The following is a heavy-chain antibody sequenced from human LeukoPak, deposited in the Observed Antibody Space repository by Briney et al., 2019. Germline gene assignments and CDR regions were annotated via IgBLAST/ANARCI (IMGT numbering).Heavy chain of an antibody. CDR1: GNTFTGYY. J-gene: IGHJ4*02. D-gene: IGHD6-13*01. CDR3: ARRKGAAAGRLRYYFDY. CDR2: INPNSGGT. V-gene: IGHV1-2*02. Sequence: ASVNVSCKASGNTFTGYYMHWVRQAPGQGLEWMGWINPNSGGTNYAQKFQGRVTMTRDTSISTAYMELSRLRSDDTAVYYCARRKGAAAGRLRYYFDYWGQGTLVTVSS.